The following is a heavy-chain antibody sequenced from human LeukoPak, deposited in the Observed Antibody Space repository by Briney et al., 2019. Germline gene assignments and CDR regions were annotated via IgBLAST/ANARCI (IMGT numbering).Heavy chain of an antibody. CDR1: GFTFSSYA. J-gene: IGHJ6*02. D-gene: IGHD2-2*01. Sequence: GGSLRLSCAASGFTFSSYAMSWVRQAPGKGLEWVSAISGSGDSTYYGDSVKGRFTISRDNSKNTLYLQMNSLRAEDTAVYYCARDRLESYQLLFVRGFYYGMDVWGQGTTVTVSS. CDR2: ISGSGDST. V-gene: IGHV3-23*01. CDR3: ARDRLESYQLLFVRGFYYGMDV.